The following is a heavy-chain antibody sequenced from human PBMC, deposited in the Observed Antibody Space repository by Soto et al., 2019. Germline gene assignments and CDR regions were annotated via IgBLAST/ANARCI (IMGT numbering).Heavy chain of an antibody. Sequence: PSETLSLTCAVSGGSISSSNWWSWVRQPPGKGLEWIGEIYHSGSTNYNPSLKSRVTISVDKSKNQFSLKLSSVTAADTAVYYCARDHRSYYYYYGMDVWGQGTTVTVSS. CDR2: IYHSGST. J-gene: IGHJ6*02. V-gene: IGHV4-4*02. CDR3: ARDHRSYYYYYGMDV. CDR1: GGSISSSNW.